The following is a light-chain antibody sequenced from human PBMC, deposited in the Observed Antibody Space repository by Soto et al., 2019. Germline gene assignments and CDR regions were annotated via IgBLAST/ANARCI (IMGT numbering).Light chain of an antibody. CDR1: SSDVGGYNY. Sequence: QSVLTQPRSVSGSPGQSVTISCTGTSSDVGGYNYVSWYQQHPGKAPKLMIYDVSKRPSGVPDRFSGSKSGNTASLTISGLQAEDEADCYCCSYAGSYTLYVFGTGTKLTVL. V-gene: IGLV2-11*01. CDR3: CSYAGSYTLYV. J-gene: IGLJ1*01. CDR2: DVS.